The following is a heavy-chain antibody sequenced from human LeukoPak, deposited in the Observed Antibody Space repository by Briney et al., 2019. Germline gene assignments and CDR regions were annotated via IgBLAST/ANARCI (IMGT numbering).Heavy chain of an antibody. CDR2: ISTSGGNT. CDR3: ATTKQARRYFDY. CDR1: GFTFSSNA. D-gene: IGHD1/OR15-1a*01. Sequence: GGSLRLSCARSGFTFSSNALSWVRQAPGKGLEWVSAISTSGGNTYYADSVRGRFTISRDNSKNTLYLQMNTLRAEHTAVNYCATTKQARRYFDYWGQGTLVTVSS. J-gene: IGHJ4*02. V-gene: IGHV3-23*01.